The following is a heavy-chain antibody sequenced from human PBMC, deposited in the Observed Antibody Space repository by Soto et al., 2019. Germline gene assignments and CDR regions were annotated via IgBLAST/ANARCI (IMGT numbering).Heavy chain of an antibody. J-gene: IGHJ6*02. Sequence: SETLSLTSTVSGGSISSYYWSWIRQPPGKGLEWIGYIYYSGSTNYNPSLKSRVTISVDTSKNQFSLKLSSVTAADTAVYYCARVTWIQSYYYYYGMEVWGQGTTVTVSS. CDR3: ARVTWIQSYYYYYGMEV. D-gene: IGHD5-18*01. CDR1: GGSISSYY. V-gene: IGHV4-59*01. CDR2: IYYSGST.